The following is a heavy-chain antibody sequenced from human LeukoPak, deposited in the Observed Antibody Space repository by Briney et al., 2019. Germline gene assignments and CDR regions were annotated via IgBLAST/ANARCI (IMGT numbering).Heavy chain of an antibody. J-gene: IGHJ5*02. V-gene: IGHV3-48*03. D-gene: IGHD3-22*01. Sequence: GGSLRLSCAASGFTFSSYEMNWVRQAPGKGLEWVSYISSSGSTIYYADSVKGRFTISRDNAKNSLYLQMNSLRAEDTAVYYCARQGYYDSSGLSWNWFDPWGQGTLVTVSS. CDR3: ARQGYYDSSGLSWNWFDP. CDR2: ISSSGSTI. CDR1: GFTFSSYE.